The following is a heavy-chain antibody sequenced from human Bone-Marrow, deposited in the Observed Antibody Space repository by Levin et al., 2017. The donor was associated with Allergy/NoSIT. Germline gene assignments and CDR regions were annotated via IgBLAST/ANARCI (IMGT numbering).Heavy chain of an antibody. CDR2: ISHTGST. V-gene: IGHV4-38-2*02. CDR1: DSSISGINY. J-gene: IGHJ4*02. D-gene: IGHD1-26*01. CDR3: VREGLYSGSLNYYFKD. Sequence: SETLSLTCNVSDSSISGINYWGWIRQSPSKGLQWIGRISHTGSTSYSPSLANRVSMSVDKSKKQISLKLRSVTAADTAMYFCVREGLYSGSLNYYFKDWGQGTLVTVSS.